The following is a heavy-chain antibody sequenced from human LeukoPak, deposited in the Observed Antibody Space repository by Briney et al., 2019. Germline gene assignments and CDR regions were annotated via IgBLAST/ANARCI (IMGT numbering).Heavy chain of an antibody. CDR2: ISGSGGST. CDR3: ARGPYYDFWSGYLYYYYMDV. J-gene: IGHJ6*03. V-gene: IGHV3-23*01. CDR1: GFTFSSYA. D-gene: IGHD3-3*01. Sequence: GGSLRLSCAASGFTFSSYAMSWVRQAPGKGLEWVSAISGSGGSTYYADSVKGRFTISRDNSKNTLYLQMNSLRAEDTAVYYCARGPYYDFWSGYLYYYYMDVWGKGTTVTVSS.